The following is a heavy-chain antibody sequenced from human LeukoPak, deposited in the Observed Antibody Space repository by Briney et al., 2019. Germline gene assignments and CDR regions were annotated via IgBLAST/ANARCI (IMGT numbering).Heavy chain of an antibody. J-gene: IGHJ5*02. CDR1: GFTFSSYE. Sequence: GGSLRLSCAASGFTFSSYEMNWVRQAPGKGLEWVSYISSSGSTIYYADSVKGRFTISRDNAKNSLYLQMNSLRAEDTAVYYCASFRDWFDPWGQGTLVTVSS. V-gene: IGHV3-48*03. CDR2: ISSSGSTI. CDR3: ASFRDWFDP.